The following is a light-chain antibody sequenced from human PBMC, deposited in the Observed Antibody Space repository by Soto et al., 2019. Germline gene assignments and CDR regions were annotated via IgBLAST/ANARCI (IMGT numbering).Light chain of an antibody. V-gene: IGKV3-11*01. CDR3: QQRSNWYT. J-gene: IGKJ2*01. CDR1: PSVDNY. Sequence: EIVLTQSPATLSLSPGERATLSCRASPSVDNYLAWYQQKPGQAPRLLIYDASNRATGIPARFSGSGSGTDFTLTISSLEPEDFAVYYCQQRSNWYTFGQGTKLEIK. CDR2: DAS.